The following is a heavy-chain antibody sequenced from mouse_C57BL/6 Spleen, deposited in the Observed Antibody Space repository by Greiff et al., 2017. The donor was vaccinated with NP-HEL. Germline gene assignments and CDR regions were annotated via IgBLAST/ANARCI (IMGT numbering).Heavy chain of an antibody. CDR3: ARPSGYNYAMDY. CDR2: ISSGSSTI. Sequence: EVKLVESGGGLVKPGGSLKLSCAASGFTFSDYGMHWVRQAPEKGLEWVAYISSGSSTIYYEDTVKGRFTIARDNAKNTLFLQMTSLRAEDTAIYYCARPSGYNYAMDYWGQGTSVTVSS. V-gene: IGHV5-17*01. J-gene: IGHJ4*01. D-gene: IGHD3-2*02. CDR1: GFTFSDYG.